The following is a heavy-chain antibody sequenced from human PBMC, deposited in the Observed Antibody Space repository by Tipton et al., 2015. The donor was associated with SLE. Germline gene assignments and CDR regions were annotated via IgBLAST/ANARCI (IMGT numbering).Heavy chain of an antibody. Sequence: LRLSCAVYGGSFSGYYWSWIRQPPGKGLEWIGEINHSGGTTYNAPLKSRVTMSVDTSKNQFSLKLSSVTAADTAVYYCARVPGLDRDYFYYYYMDVWGKGTTVTVSS. CDR2: INHSGGT. CDR3: ARVPGLDRDYFYYYYMDV. J-gene: IGHJ6*03. V-gene: IGHV4-34*01. D-gene: IGHD3/OR15-3a*01. CDR1: GGSFSGYY.